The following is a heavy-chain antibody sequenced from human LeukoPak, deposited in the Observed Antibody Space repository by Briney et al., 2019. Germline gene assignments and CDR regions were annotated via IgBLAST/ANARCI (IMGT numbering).Heavy chain of an antibody. CDR1: GGSISYSH. J-gene: IGHJ3*02. D-gene: IGHD5-12*01. V-gene: IGHV4-59*01. CDR2: IDYTGTT. Sequence: SETLSLTCTVSGGSISYSHWTWIRQPPGKGLEWIGYIDYTGTTAYNTSLKSRATMSVDTSENKFTLRLTSVTAADTSFYYCPRDHALGYFDIWGPGTRVTVSS. CDR3: PRDHALGYFDI.